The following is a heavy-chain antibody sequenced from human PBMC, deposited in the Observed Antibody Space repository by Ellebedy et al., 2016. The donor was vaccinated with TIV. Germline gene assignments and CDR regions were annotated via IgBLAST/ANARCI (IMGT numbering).Heavy chain of an antibody. CDR2: ISGRGTRT. V-gene: IGHV3-23*01. Sequence: GESLKISCAASGFTFITYAMSWVRQAPGQGLEWVSGISGRGTRTYYADSVKGRFTISRDNSNNTLFLQMNSLRAEDTAVYYCARDSITMFFDPWGRGTLVTVSS. CDR1: GFTFITYA. CDR3: ARDSITMFFDP. D-gene: IGHD3-10*02. J-gene: IGHJ5*02.